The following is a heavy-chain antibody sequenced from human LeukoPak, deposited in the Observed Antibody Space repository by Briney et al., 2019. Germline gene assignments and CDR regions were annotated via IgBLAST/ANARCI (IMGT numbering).Heavy chain of an antibody. D-gene: IGHD2-2*01. CDR2: IIPIFGTA. Sequence: SVKVSCKASGGTFSSYAISWVRQAPGQGLEWMGGIIPIFGTANYAQKFQGRVTITTDESTSTAYMELSSLRSEDTAVYYCARDRGYWSSTSCYRRRSHYWFDPWRQGTLVSVSS. CDR1: GGTFSSYA. J-gene: IGHJ5*02. CDR3: ARDRGYWSSTSCYRRRSHYWFDP. V-gene: IGHV1-69*05.